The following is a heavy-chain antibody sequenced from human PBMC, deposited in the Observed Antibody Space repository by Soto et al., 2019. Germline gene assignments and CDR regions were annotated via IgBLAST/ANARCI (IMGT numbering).Heavy chain of an antibody. V-gene: IGHV5-51*03. Sequence: EVQLVQSGAEVKKPGESLKISCNTSGYSFTSYWIGWVCQMPGKGLEWMGIIYPDDSDTRYSPSFQGQVTISADKATNTAYLQWSSLKASDTAMYYCARRGRESVYGPRDEFDIWGQGTMVTVSS. CDR3: ARRGRESVYGPRDEFDI. D-gene: IGHD4-17*01. CDR2: IYPDDSDT. CDR1: GYSFTSYW. J-gene: IGHJ3*02.